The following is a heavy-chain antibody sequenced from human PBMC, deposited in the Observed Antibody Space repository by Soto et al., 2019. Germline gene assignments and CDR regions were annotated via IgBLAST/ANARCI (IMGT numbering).Heavy chain of an antibody. J-gene: IGHJ4*02. CDR3: ARGDSSGYYFDY. Sequence: SVKVSCKASGGTFSSYAISWVRQAPVQGLEWMGGIIPIFGTANYAQKFQGRVTITADESTSTAYMELSSLRSEDTAVYYCARGDSSGYYFDYWGQGTLVTVSS. V-gene: IGHV1-69*13. CDR2: IIPIFGTA. CDR1: GGTFSSYA. D-gene: IGHD3-22*01.